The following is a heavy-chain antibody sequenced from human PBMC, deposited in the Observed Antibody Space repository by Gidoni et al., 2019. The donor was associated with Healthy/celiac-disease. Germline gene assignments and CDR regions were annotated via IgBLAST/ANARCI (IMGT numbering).Heavy chain of an antibody. J-gene: IGHJ4*02. V-gene: IGHV1-24*01. CDR3: ATVQGIAAAGPFDY. CDR1: GYTITELS. CDR2: FDPEDGET. Sequence: QVQLVQSGAEVKKPGASVKVSCTVSGYTITELSMHWVRQAPGKGLYWMGGFDPEDGETSYAQKFQGRVTMTEDTSTDTAYMELSSLRSEDTAVYYCATVQGIAAAGPFDYWGQGTLVTVSS. D-gene: IGHD6-13*01.